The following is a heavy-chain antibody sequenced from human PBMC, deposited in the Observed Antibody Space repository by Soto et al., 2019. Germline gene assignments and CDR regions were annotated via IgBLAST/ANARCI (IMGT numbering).Heavy chain of an antibody. D-gene: IGHD6-19*01. V-gene: IGHV3-23*01. CDR3: ATFRTVTGTGWGRASEY. CDR1: GFNFGDYS. Sequence: GGSLRLSCATSGFNFGDYSMSWVRQAPGERLEWVAIISISGGTTYYADSVKGRFTMSRDNSKNTVSLQMDTLRAEDTAIYYFATFRTVTGTGWGRASEYWGQGTRVTVSS. CDR2: ISISGGTT. J-gene: IGHJ4*02.